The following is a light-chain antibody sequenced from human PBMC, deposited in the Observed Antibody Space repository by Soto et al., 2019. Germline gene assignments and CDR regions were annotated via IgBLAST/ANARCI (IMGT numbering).Light chain of an antibody. Sequence: DVQLTQAPSNLSASVGDRVTITCRASQSIGNWLAWYQQKPGKAPKLLMYDASSLERGVPSRFSGSGSGTEFTLTISSLQPDDFATYYCQQYDTYSRTFGQGTKVDIK. CDR3: QQYDTYSRT. CDR1: QSIGNW. V-gene: IGKV1-5*01. J-gene: IGKJ1*01. CDR2: DAS.